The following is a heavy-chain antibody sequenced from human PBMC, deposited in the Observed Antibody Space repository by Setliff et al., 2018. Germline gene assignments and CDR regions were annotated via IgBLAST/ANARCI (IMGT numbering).Heavy chain of an antibody. D-gene: IGHD5-18*01. CDR2: IDPSADYT. CDR1: GYTFTGYY. CDR3: ARAPLESGYYYGQGHYFDN. Sequence: ASVKVSCKASGYTFTGYYLHWVRQAPGQGLEWMGIIDPSADYTNYAQKFQGRVTMTKDTSTTTVYMELSSLRSEDTTVYYCARAPLESGYYYGQGHYFDNWGQGTLVTVSS. J-gene: IGHJ4*02. V-gene: IGHV1-46*01.